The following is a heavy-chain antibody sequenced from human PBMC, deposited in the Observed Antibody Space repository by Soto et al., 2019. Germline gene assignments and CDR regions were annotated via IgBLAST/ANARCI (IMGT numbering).Heavy chain of an antibody. CDR2: IYYSGST. D-gene: IGHD3-9*01. J-gene: IGHJ4*02. CDR3: ARDATDYDILTGYFDY. CDR1: GGSISSSSYY. V-gene: IGHV4-39*07. Sequence: SETLSLTCTVSGGSISSSSYYWGWIRQPPGKGLEWIGSIYYSGSTYYNPSLKSRVTISVDTSKNQFSLKLSSVTAADTAVYYCARDATDYDILTGYFDYWGQGTLVTVSS.